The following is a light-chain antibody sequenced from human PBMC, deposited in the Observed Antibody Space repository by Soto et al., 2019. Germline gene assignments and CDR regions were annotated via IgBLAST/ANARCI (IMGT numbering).Light chain of an antibody. CDR3: QQYKNWPPLT. CDR2: GTS. J-gene: IGKJ1*01. CDR1: QSVSDN. V-gene: IGKV3-15*01. Sequence: EIVMTQSPSALSVSPGERATLSCRASQSVSDNLAWYQQKPGQAPRLLIFGTSTSATGIPDRFSGSGSGTEFTLTISSLQSEDFAVYYCQQYKNWPPLTFGQGTKVEIK.